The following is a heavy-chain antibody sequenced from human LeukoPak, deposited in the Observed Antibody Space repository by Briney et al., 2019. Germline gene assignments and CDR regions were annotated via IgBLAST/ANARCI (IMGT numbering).Heavy chain of an antibody. D-gene: IGHD4-17*01. J-gene: IGHJ5*02. CDR1: GFTFDDYA. Sequence: GGSLRLSCAASGFTFDDYAMHWVRQAPGKGLEWVSGISWNSGSIGYADSVKGRFTISRDNAKNSLYLQMNSLRAEDTAVYYCAKDQYSGDYVAVNWFDPWGQGTLVTVSS. V-gene: IGHV3-9*01. CDR3: AKDQYSGDYVAVNWFDP. CDR2: ISWNSGSI.